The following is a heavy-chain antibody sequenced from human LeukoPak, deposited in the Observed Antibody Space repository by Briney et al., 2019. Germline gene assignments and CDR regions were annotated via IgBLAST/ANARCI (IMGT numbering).Heavy chain of an antibody. CDR2: INPNRGDT. V-gene: IGHV1-2*06. Sequence: GASVKVSCKASGYTLTVYYIHWVRQAPGQGLEWMGRINPNRGDTNFAQKFQGRVTMTRDTSISTAYMDLSGLRPDDTAVYYCAREGSGYTYGRGSYFDYWGHGILVTVSS. CDR3: AREGSGYTYGRGSYFDY. CDR1: GYTLTVYY. J-gene: IGHJ4*01. D-gene: IGHD5-18*01.